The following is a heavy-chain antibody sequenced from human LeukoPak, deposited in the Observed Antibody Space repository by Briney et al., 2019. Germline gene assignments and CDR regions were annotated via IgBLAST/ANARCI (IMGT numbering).Heavy chain of an antibody. D-gene: IGHD4-23*01. CDR2: IYYSGST. Sequence: PSETLSLTCTVSGGSVSSSSYYWAWIRQPPGKGLEWIGSIYYSGSTYYNPSLKSRVTISVDTSKNQFSLRLRSVTAADTAVYYCERHVEFPTVVPGGFDIWGQGTMVTVSS. V-gene: IGHV4-39*01. CDR1: GGSVSSSSYY. J-gene: IGHJ3*02. CDR3: ERHVEFPTVVPGGFDI.